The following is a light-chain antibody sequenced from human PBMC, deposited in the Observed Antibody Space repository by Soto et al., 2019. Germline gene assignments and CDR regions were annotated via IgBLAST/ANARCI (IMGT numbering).Light chain of an antibody. J-gene: IGLJ2*01. V-gene: IGLV3-21*02. CDR3: QVWDRSSDHVV. CDR2: DDS. Sequence: SYELTQPPSVSVAPGQTARITCGGNNIGIKSVHWYQQKPGQAPVLVVYDDSDRPSGIPERFSGSNSGNTATLTISRVEAGDEADYYCQVWDRSSDHVVFGGGTQLTVL. CDR1: NIGIKS.